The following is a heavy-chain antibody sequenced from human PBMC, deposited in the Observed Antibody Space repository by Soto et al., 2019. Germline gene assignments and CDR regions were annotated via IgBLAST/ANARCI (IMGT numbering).Heavy chain of an antibody. CDR3: AKHGGTAAAVIHTFDY. J-gene: IGHJ4*02. D-gene: IGHD2-2*01. V-gene: IGHV4-59*08. CDR2: VYRGGA. Sequence: SETLSLTCTVSGGSINSDYWSWIRQAPGKGLEWIGYVYRGGANYNPSLKSRGTISIDTSKNQLSLTLTSVTAADTALYFCAKHGGTAAAVIHTFDYWGQGTLVTVSS. CDR1: GGSINSDY.